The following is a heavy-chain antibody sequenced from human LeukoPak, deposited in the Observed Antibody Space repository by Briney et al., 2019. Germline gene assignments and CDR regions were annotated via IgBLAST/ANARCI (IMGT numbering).Heavy chain of an antibody. V-gene: IGHV3-21*01. Sequence: GGSLRLSCAASGFTFSSYSMNWVRQAPGKGLEWVSSISSSSSYIYYADSVKGRFTISRDNAKNSLYLQMNSLRAEDTAVYYCARGDTAVVTPGYWGQGTLVTVSS. CDR1: GFTFSSYS. J-gene: IGHJ4*02. D-gene: IGHD5-18*01. CDR3: ARGDTAVVTPGY. CDR2: ISSSSSYI.